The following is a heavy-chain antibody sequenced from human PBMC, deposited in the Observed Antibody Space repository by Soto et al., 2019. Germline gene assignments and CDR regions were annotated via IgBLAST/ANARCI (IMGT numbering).Heavy chain of an antibody. D-gene: IGHD2-2*01. Sequence: GGSLRLSCAASGFTFSSYSMNWVRQAPGKGLEWVSSISSSSSYIYYADSVKGRFTISRDNAKNSLYLQMNSLGDVDTAVYYCARPFVVVSAATPHYYGMDVWGQGSTVTVSS. CDR2: ISSSSSYI. CDR3: ARPFVVVSAATPHYYGMDV. J-gene: IGHJ6*02. V-gene: IGHV3-21*01. CDR1: GFTFSSYS.